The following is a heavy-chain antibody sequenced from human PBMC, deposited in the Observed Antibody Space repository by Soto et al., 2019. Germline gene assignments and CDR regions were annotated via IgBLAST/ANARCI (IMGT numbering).Heavy chain of an antibody. V-gene: IGHV3-11*01. CDR3: ARVKPVTIFGVVTTHYYMDV. Sequence: GGSLRLSCAASGFTFSDYYMSWIRQAPGKGLEWVSYISSSGSTIYYADSVKGRFTISRDNAKNSLYLQMNSLRAEDTAVYYCARVKPVTIFGVVTTHYYMDVWGKGTTVTVSS. CDR2: ISSSGSTI. D-gene: IGHD3-3*01. CDR1: GFTFSDYY. J-gene: IGHJ6*03.